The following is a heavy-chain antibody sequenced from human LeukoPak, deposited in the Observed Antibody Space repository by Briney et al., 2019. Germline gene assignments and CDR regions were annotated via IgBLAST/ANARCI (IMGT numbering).Heavy chain of an antibody. J-gene: IGHJ6*03. V-gene: IGHV1-69*06. CDR1: GYTFTNYY. CDR2: VIPIFGTA. Sequence: ASVKVSCKASGYTFTNYYMHWVRQAPGQGLEWMGGVIPIFGTANYAQKFQGRVTITADKSTSTAYMELSSLRSEDTAVYYCARALYSSSWYGYYYYYMDVWGKGTTVTVSS. D-gene: IGHD6-13*01. CDR3: ARALYSSSWYGYYYYYMDV.